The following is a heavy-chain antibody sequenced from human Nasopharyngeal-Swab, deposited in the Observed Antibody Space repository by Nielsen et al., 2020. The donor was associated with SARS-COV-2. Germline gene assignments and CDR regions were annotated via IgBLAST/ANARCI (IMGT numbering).Heavy chain of an antibody. V-gene: IGHV4-59*01. Sequence: SETLSLTCTVSGGSISSYYWSWIRQPPGKGLEWIGYIYYSGSTNYNPSLKSRVTISVDTSKNQFSLKLTSVTAADTAVYYCAREPGRTTWGGWFDPWGQGTLVTVSS. CDR2: IYYSGST. CDR1: GGSISSYY. CDR3: AREPGRTTWGGWFDP. D-gene: IGHD1-14*01. J-gene: IGHJ5*02.